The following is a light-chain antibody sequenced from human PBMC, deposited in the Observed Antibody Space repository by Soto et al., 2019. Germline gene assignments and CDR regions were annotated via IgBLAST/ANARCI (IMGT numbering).Light chain of an antibody. J-gene: IGKJ4*01. CDR2: AAS. V-gene: IGKV1-5*01. CDR3: QQVYVYPST. CDR1: ESINSW. Sequence: DIQVTHSPSTLSASVGDRISITCRASESINSWLAWYQQRPGKAPNLLIYAASTLQSGVPSRFSGGGSGTDFTLTISSLQPEDFATYYCQQVYVYPSTFGGGTKVDIK.